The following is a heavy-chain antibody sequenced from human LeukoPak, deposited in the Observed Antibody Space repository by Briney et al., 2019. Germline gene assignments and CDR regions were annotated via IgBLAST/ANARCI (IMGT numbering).Heavy chain of an antibody. D-gene: IGHD2-15*01. CDR1: GGSVSTNNW. Sequence: SGTLSLTCVVSGGSVSTNNWWNWIRQPPGKGLEWIGEIHHSGNTNYNASLKSRVTISVDKTKNQLSLRLTSVTAADTAVYYCARDAGARLPNVWGRGTMVTVSS. CDR3: ARDAGARLPNV. J-gene: IGHJ6*04. CDR2: IHHSGNT. V-gene: IGHV4-4*02.